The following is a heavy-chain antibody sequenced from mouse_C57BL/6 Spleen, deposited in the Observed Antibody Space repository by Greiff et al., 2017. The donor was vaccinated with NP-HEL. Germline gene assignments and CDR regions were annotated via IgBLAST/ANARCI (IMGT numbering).Heavy chain of an antibody. CDR2: IYPGDGDT. CDR3: ARGYYDYDDAMDY. D-gene: IGHD2-4*01. J-gene: IGHJ4*01. V-gene: IGHV1-82*01. CDR1: GYAFSSSW. Sequence: QVQLQQSGPELVKPGASVKISCKASGYAFSSSWMNWVKQRPGKGLEWIGRIYPGDGDTNYNGKFKGKATLTADKSSSTAYMQLSSRTSEDSAVYFCARGYYDYDDAMDYWGQGTSVTVSS.